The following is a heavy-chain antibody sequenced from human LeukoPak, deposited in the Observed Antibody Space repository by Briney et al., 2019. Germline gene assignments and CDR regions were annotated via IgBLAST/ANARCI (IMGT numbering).Heavy chain of an antibody. Sequence: ASVKVSCKASGYTFTSYYMHWVRQAPGQGLEWMGIINPSGGSTSYAQKLQGRVTMTSDTPTSTVYMELSSLRSEDTAVYYCASEQPTVTTGNFDYWGQGTLVTVSS. CDR3: ASEQPTVTTGNFDY. V-gene: IGHV1-46*04. D-gene: IGHD4-17*01. J-gene: IGHJ4*02. CDR2: INPSGGST. CDR1: GYTFTSYY.